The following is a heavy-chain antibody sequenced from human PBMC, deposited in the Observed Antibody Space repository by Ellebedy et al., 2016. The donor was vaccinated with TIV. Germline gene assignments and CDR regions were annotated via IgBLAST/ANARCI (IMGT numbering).Heavy chain of an antibody. CDR2: ISGSGYNT. D-gene: IGHD1-7*01. CDR1: GFTFNNYA. CDR3: AKSTGAGGTTLSPGDY. Sequence: GESLKISXAASGFTFNNYAMTWVRQAPGKGLEWVSAISGSGYNTFHADSVKGRFTISRDNSKNTLYLQMNTLRAEDTAIYYCAKSTGAGGTTLSPGDYWGQGTLVTVSS. J-gene: IGHJ4*02. V-gene: IGHV3-23*01.